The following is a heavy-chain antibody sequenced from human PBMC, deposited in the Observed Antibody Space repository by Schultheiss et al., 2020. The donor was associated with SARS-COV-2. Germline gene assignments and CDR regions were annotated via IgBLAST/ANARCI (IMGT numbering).Heavy chain of an antibody. J-gene: IGHJ4*02. CDR1: GGSISSYY. Sequence: SQTLSLTCTVSGGSISSYYWSWIRQPPGKGLEWIGEINHSGSTNYNPSLKRRVTISVDTSKNQFSLKLSSVTAADTAVYYCARFPRSGYDLDYWGQGTLVTVSS. V-gene: IGHV4-34*01. D-gene: IGHD5-12*01. CDR3: ARFPRSGYDLDY. CDR2: INHSGST.